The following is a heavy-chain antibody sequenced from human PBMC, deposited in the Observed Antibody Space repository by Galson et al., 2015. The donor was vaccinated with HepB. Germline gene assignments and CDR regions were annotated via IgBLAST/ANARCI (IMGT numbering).Heavy chain of an antibody. CDR1: GFTFSGSA. CDR2: IRSKANSYAT. Sequence: SLRLSCAASGFTFSGSAMHWVRQASGKGLEWVGRIRSKANSYATAYAASVKGRFTISRDDSKSTAYLQMNSLKTEDTAVYYCTRSHCSGGSCPSLLYYYYGMDVWGQGTTVTVSS. CDR3: TRSHCSGGSCPSLLYYYYGMDV. V-gene: IGHV3-73*01. D-gene: IGHD2-15*01. J-gene: IGHJ6*02.